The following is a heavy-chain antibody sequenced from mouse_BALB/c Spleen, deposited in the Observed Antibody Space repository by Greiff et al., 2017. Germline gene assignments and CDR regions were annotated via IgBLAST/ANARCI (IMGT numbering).Heavy chain of an antibody. CDR2: IRNKANGYTT. Sequence: EVQRVESGGGLVQPGGSLRLSCATSGFTFTDYYMSWVRQPPGKALEWLGFIRNKANGYTTEYSASVKGRFTISRDNSQSILYLQMNTLRAEDSATYYCARDGGNYEGYYFDYWGQGTTLTVSS. CDR1: GFTFTDYY. J-gene: IGHJ2*01. D-gene: IGHD2-1*01. V-gene: IGHV7-3*02. CDR3: ARDGGNYEGYYFDY.